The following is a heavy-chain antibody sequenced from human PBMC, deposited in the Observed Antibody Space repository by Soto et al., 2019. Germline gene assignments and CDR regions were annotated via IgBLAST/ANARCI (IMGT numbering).Heavy chain of an antibody. CDR1: GFTFSDYY. D-gene: IGHD2-2*01. CDR3: ARWGYCSSTSCPKDLRGDY. J-gene: IGHJ4*02. V-gene: IGHV3-11*01. Sequence: QVQLVESGGGVVQPGRSLRLSCAASGFTFSDYYMSWIRQAPGKGLEWVSYISSSGSTIYYADSVKGRFTISRDNAKNSLYLQMNSLRAEDTAVYYCARWGYCSSTSCPKDLRGDYWGQGTLVTVSS. CDR2: ISSSGSTI.